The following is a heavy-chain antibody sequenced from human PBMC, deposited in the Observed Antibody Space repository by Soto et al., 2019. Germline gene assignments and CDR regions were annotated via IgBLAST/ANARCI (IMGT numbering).Heavy chain of an antibody. J-gene: IGHJ4*02. CDR3: ARDGIAASGFFDY. Sequence: PGGSLRLSCAASGFTFSYYYMTWIRQPPGKGLECVSYISRDGNTIHYADSVKGRFTISRDNAKKSLYLQMNSLRAEDTAVYYCARDGIAASGFFDYWGQGTLVTVSS. CDR1: GFTFSYYY. D-gene: IGHD6-13*01. V-gene: IGHV3-11*01. CDR2: ISRDGNTI.